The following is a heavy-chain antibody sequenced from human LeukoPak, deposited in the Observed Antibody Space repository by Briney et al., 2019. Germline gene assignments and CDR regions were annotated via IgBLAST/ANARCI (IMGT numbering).Heavy chain of an antibody. J-gene: IGHJ4*02. Sequence: GGSLRLSCAASGFAFSTYSMNWVRQAPGKGLEWVAVIWYDGSNKYYADSVKGRFIISRDNSKNTLYLQMNSLRAEDTAVYYCARDNHYYGSGSYDYWGQGTLVTVSS. CDR1: GFAFSTYS. V-gene: IGHV3-33*08. D-gene: IGHD3-10*01. CDR2: IWYDGSNK. CDR3: ARDNHYYGSGSYDY.